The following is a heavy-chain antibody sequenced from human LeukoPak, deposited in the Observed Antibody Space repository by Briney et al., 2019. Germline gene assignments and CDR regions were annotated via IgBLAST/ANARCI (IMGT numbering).Heavy chain of an antibody. V-gene: IGHV3-53*05. D-gene: IGHD3-22*01. CDR2: IYSGGST. J-gene: IGHJ4*02. Sequence: GGSLRLSCAASGFTVSSNYMSWVRQAPGKGLEWVSVIYSGGSTYYADSVKGRFTISRDNSKNTLYLQMNSLRAEDTAVYYCASPPGYYDSSEPRNYYFDYWGQGTLVTVSS. CDR1: GFTVSSNY. CDR3: ASPPGYYDSSEPRNYYFDY.